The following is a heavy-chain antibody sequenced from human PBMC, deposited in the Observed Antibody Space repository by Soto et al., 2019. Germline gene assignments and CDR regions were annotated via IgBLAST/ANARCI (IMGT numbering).Heavy chain of an antibody. CDR3: ATSSSGWPDWFDP. CDR2: IFHSGST. Sequence: SETLSLTCTVSGGSFRDDGYSWNWIRQSPGKGLEWIGCIFHSGSTLYSPSLKSRVSMSLDVSKNQFSLALTSVTAADTVVYYCATSSSGWPDWFDPWSPGSLVTVS. D-gene: IGHD6-19*01. CDR1: GGSFRDDGYS. V-gene: IGHV4-30-2*06. J-gene: IGHJ5*02.